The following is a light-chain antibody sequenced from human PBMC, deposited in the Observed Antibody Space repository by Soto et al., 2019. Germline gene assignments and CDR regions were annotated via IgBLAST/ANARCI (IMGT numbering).Light chain of an antibody. CDR3: QQYGSSGT. J-gene: IGKJ1*01. Sequence: EIVLTQSPGTLSLSQGERSILSFRASQSVSIYLAWYQQKPGQAPRLLIYGASNRATGIPDRFSGSGSGTDFTLTISRLEPEDFAVYYCQQYGSSGTFGQGTKVDIK. CDR2: GAS. CDR1: QSVSIY. V-gene: IGKV3-20*01.